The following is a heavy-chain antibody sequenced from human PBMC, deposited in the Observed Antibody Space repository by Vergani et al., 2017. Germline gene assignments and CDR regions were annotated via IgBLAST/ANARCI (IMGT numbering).Heavy chain of an antibody. CDR2: MSARDPST. J-gene: IGHJ4*02. CDR3: AGLSYDTTPYLQGGYDC. Sequence: EVQLLQSGGGIIQPGGSVRLSCAASGFTFSACPMTWVRQAPGKGLEWVSAMSARDPSTYYADSVKGRFTISRDNSKNMLYLQMNSLRAEDTAVYYCAGLSYDTTPYLQGGYDCWGQGTLVSVSS. D-gene: IGHD3-22*01. CDR1: GFTFSACP. V-gene: IGHV3-23*01.